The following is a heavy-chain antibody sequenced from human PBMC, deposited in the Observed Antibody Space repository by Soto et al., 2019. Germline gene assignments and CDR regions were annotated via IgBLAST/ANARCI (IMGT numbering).Heavy chain of an antibody. V-gene: IGHV1-3*01. J-gene: IGHJ4*02. CDR2: INAGNGNT. D-gene: IGHD3-10*01. Sequence: ASVKVSCKASGYTFTSYAIDWVRQAPGQRLEWMGWINAGNGNTKYSQKFQGRVTITRDTSASTAYMELNSLRAEDTAVYYCARLAYGSGSPVDYWGQGTLVTVSS. CDR1: GYTFTSYA. CDR3: ARLAYGSGSPVDY.